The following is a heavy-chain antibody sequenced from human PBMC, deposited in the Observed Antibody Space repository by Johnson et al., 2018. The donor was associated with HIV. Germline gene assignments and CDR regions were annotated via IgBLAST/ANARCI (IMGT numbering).Heavy chain of an antibody. CDR2: ISYDGRSR. J-gene: IGHJ3*02. CDR1: GFSFADYG. CDR3: AKASSGGSWAFDI. D-gene: IGHD6-25*01. V-gene: IGHV3-30*18. Sequence: LVESGGSVVRPGGSLRLSCAASGFSFADYGMSWVRQGPGKGLEWVAVISYDGRSRLYGDSVKDRFTISRDNFQNTVSLQMNSLRVEDTAVYYCAKASSGGSWAFDIWGQGTMVTAS.